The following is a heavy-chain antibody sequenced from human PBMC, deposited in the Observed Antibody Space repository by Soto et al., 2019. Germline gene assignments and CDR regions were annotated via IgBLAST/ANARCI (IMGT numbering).Heavy chain of an antibody. J-gene: IGHJ4*02. CDR1: GGSISSYY. CDR3: ARSYSNYAYFDY. CDR2: IYYSGST. Sequence: SETLSLTCTVSGGSISSYYWSWIRQPPGKGLEWIGYIYYSGSTNYNPSLKSRVTISVDTSKNQFSLKLSSVAAADTAVYYCARSYSNYAYFDYWGQGTLVTVSS. V-gene: IGHV4-59*01. D-gene: IGHD4-4*01.